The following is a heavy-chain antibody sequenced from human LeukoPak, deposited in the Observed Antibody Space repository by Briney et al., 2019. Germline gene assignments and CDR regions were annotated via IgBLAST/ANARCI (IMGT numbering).Heavy chain of an antibody. CDR2: ISSSGSYI. J-gene: IGHJ3*02. CDR3: ARLNDGFDI. Sequence: GGSLRLSCAASGFTVSSNYMSWVRQAPGKGLEWVSSISSSGSYIYYADSVRGRFTISRDNAKNSLYLQMNSQRAEDTAVYYCARLNDGFDIWGQGTMVTVSS. V-gene: IGHV3-21*01. CDR1: GFTVSSNY.